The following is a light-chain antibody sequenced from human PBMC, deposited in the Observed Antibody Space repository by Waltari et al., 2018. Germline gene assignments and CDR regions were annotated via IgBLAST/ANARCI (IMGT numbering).Light chain of an antibody. CDR2: KNN. Sequence: QSVLTQPPSASGTPGQKVTISCNGSSSNIGSNYVYWYQQLPGTAPKLLIFKNNQRPSGVPDRFSDSKSGTSASLAINGLRSEDEADYYCAAWDDSLSGLVLGAGTKV. CDR1: SSNIGSNY. V-gene: IGLV1-47*01. CDR3: AAWDDSLSGLV. J-gene: IGLJ3*02.